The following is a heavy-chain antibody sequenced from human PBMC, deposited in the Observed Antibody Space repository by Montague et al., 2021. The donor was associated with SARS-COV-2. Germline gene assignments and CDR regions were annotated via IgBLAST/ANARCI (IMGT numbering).Heavy chain of an antibody. V-gene: IGHV3-30*04. CDR3: AREVSIMVRGRGRFDY. J-gene: IGHJ4*02. D-gene: IGHD3-10*01. CDR1: GFAFSSFA. Sequence: SLRLSCAASGFAFSSFAMHWVRQAPGKGLEWVALISYDGNDKYYADSVKGRFTISRDNSKNPLYLQMNSLGAEDPAVYYCAREVSIMVRGRGRFDYWGQGTSVTVSS. CDR2: ISYDGNDK.